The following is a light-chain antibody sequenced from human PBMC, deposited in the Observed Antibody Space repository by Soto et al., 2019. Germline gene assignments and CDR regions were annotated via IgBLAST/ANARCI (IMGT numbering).Light chain of an antibody. CDR2: DVS. CDR1: SSDVGGYMY. V-gene: IGLV2-14*03. Sequence: QSVLTQPASVSGSPEQSITISCTGTSSDVGGYMYVSWYQQHPGKAPKLMIFDVSNRPSGVSNRFSGSKSGNTASLTVSGLQADDEADYYCSSYTSSSTLYVFGTGTKLTVL. J-gene: IGLJ1*01. CDR3: SSYTSSSTLYV.